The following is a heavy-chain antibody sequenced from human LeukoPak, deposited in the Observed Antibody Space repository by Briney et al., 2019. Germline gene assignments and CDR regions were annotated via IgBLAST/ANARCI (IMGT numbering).Heavy chain of an antibody. D-gene: IGHD5-12*01. Sequence: GGSLRLSCAASGFTFSSYSMNWVRQAPGKGLEWVSYITGHSSTIYYADSVRGRFTISRDNAKDSLYLQMNSLRAEDTAVYYCAKDKSYDYLRYYFDYWGQGTLVTVSS. CDR3: AKDKSYDYLRYYFDY. V-gene: IGHV3-48*01. J-gene: IGHJ4*02. CDR2: ITGHSSTI. CDR1: GFTFSSYS.